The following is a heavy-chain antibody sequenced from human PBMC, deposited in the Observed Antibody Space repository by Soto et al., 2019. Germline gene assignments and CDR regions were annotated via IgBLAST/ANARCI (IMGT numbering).Heavy chain of an antibody. CDR1: GFTFSSYS. CDR2: ISSSSSYI. CDR3: ARDEARGNRTDSSWYGYSRWWDYYYYGMDV. J-gene: IGHJ6*02. D-gene: IGHD6-13*01. V-gene: IGHV3-21*01. Sequence: PGGSLRLSCAASGFTFSSYSMNWVRQAPGKGLEWVSSISSSSSYIYYADSVKGRFTISRDNAKNSLYLQMNSLRAEDTAVYYCARDEARGNRTDSSWYGYSRWWDYYYYGMDVWGQGTTVTVSS.